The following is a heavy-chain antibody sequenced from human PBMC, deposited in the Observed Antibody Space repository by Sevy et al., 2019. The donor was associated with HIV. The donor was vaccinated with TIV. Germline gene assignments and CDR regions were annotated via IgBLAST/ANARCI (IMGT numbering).Heavy chain of an antibody. J-gene: IGHJ4*02. V-gene: IGHV4-59*02. CDR1: GVSVSPYY. D-gene: IGHD1-1*01. CDR3: ARGGPNQQQLYYFDH. CDR2: SGST. Sequence: SETLSLTCTVSGVSVSPYYWAWIRQPPGKGLECVAFSGSTNYNPSLKSRATTSVDTSKNQFSLKLSSVTAADTAIYYCARGGPNQQQLYYFDHWGQGTLVTVSS.